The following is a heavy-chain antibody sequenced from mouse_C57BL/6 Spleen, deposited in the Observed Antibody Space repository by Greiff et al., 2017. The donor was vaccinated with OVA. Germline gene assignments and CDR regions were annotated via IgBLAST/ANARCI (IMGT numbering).Heavy chain of an antibody. CDR2: IYPGDGDT. Sequence: VQLQQSGAELVKPGASVKISCKASGYAFSSYWMNWVKQRPGKGLEWIGQIYPGDGDTNYNGKFKGKATLTADKSSSTAYMQLSSLTSEDSAVYFCARYPPGSSLPYYFDYWGQGTTLTVSS. V-gene: IGHV1-80*01. CDR1: GYAFSSYW. D-gene: IGHD1-1*01. CDR3: ARYPPGSSLPYYFDY. J-gene: IGHJ2*01.